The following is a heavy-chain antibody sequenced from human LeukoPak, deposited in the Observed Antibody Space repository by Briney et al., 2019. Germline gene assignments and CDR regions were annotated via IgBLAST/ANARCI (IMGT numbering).Heavy chain of an antibody. J-gene: IGHJ6*02. CDR1: GYTFTGYY. Sequence: ASVKVSCKASGYTFTGYYMHRVRQAPGQGLEWMGWINPNSGGTNYAQKFQGRVTMTRDTSISTAYMELSRLRSDDTAVYYCARDPFCSSTSCYSYYYYGMDVWGQGTTVTVSS. CDR2: INPNSGGT. D-gene: IGHD2-2*01. V-gene: IGHV1-2*02. CDR3: ARDPFCSSTSCYSYYYYGMDV.